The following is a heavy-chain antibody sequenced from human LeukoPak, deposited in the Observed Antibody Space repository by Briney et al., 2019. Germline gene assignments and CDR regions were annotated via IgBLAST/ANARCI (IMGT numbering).Heavy chain of an antibody. Sequence: GSPVKVSCKASGPPFSSYAISWVRQAPGQGLEWMGGIIPIFGTANYAQKFQGRVTITAATSTSTAYMELSSLRSEDMAVYYCARDLSNYYDSSGYYVTNQGAFDIWGQGTMVTVSS. D-gene: IGHD3-22*01. V-gene: IGHV1-69*06. CDR3: ARDLSNYYDSSGYYVTNQGAFDI. J-gene: IGHJ3*02. CDR1: GPPFSSYA. CDR2: IIPIFGTA.